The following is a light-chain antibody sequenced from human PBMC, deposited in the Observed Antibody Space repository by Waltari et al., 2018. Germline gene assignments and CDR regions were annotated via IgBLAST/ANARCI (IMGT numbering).Light chain of an antibody. CDR3: ASFTGNVV. CDR2: DVD. V-gene: IGLV2-14*03. J-gene: IGLJ2*01. CDR1: SRDVGGYNF. Sequence: QSALTQPASVSGSPGQSIPLPCTGTSRDVGGYNFVSWYQQHPGKAPKLLIYDVDYRPSGVSNRFSGSKTVNTASLTISGLQAVDEAVYYCASFTGNVVFGGGTKLTVL.